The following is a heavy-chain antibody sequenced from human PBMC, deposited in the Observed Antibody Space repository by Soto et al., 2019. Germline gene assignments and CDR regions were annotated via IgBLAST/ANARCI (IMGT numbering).Heavy chain of an antibody. V-gene: IGHV1-2*02. CDR3: ARLAADNNWNFDY. CDR1: GYTFTGYY. D-gene: IGHD1-1*01. Sequence: ASVKVSCKASGYTFTGYYMHWVRQAPGQGLEWMGWINPNSGGTNYAQKFQGRVTMTRDTSISTAYMELSRLRSDDTAVYYCARLAADNNWNFDYWGQGTLVTVSS. J-gene: IGHJ4*02. CDR2: INPNSGGT.